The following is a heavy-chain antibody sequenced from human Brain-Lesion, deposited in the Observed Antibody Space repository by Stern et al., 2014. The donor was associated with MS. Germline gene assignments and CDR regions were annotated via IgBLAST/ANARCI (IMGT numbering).Heavy chain of an antibody. J-gene: IGHJ4*02. V-gene: IGHV3-66*02. CDR1: GFTVSNYY. CDR2: IYTSGKT. D-gene: IGHD4-17*01. CDR3: ARDRVTTVTTYYFDS. Sequence: DQLVESGGGLVQPGGSLRLSCAASGFTVSNYYMSWVRQAPGQGLEWVSIIYTSGKTYYADSVRGRFVISRDKSKSTLYLQMDSLRPEDTAVYYCARDRVTTVTTYYFDSWGQGTRVTVSS.